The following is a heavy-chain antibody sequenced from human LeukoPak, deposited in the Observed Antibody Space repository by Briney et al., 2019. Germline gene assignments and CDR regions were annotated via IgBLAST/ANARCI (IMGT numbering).Heavy chain of an antibody. V-gene: IGHV3-23*01. CDR1: GFTFSSYA. Sequence: GRSLRLSCAASGFTFSSYAMSWVRQAPGKGLEWVSAISGSGGSTYYADSVKGRFTISRDNSKNTLYLQMNSLRAEDTAVYYCAKVAAEAYYYYMDVWGKGTTVTVSS. CDR3: AKVAAEAYYYYMDV. J-gene: IGHJ6*03. D-gene: IGHD6-13*01. CDR2: ISGSGGST.